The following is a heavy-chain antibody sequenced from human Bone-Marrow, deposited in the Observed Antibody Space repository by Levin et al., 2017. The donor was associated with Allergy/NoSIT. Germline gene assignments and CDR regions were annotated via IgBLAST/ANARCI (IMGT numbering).Heavy chain of an antibody. D-gene: IGHD6-13*01. Sequence: SETLSLTCAVSGGSISSSNWWSWVRQPPGKGLEWIGEIYHSGSTNYNPSLKSRVTISVDTSKNQFSLKLSSVTAADTAVYYCARDRALYSSSWLIYYYGMDVWGQGTTVTVSS. CDR3: ARDRALYSSSWLIYYYGMDV. V-gene: IGHV4-4*02. J-gene: IGHJ6*02. CDR2: IYHSGST. CDR1: GGSISSSNW.